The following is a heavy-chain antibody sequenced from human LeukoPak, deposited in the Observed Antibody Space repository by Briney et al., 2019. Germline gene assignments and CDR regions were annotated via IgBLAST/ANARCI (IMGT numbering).Heavy chain of an antibody. CDR1: GFTVSSNY. CDR2: IYSGGST. CDR3: ARDSGGATTWYYYYGMDV. V-gene: IGHV3-53*01. J-gene: IGHJ6*02. Sequence: GGSLRLSCAASGFTVSSNYMSWVRQAPGKGLEWVSVIYSGGSTYYADSVKGRFTISRDNSKNTLYLQMNSLRAEDTAVYYCARDSGGATTWYYYYGMDVWGQGTTVTVSS. D-gene: IGHD1-26*01.